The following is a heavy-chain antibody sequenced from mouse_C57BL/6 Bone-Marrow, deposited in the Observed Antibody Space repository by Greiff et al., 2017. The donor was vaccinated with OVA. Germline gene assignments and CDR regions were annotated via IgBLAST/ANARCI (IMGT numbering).Heavy chain of an antibody. Sequence: LVESGAELVRPGASVKLSCTASGFNIKDDYMHWVKQRPEQGLEWIGWIDPENGDTEYASKFQGKATITADTSSNTAYLQLSSLTSEDTAVYYCTKGVSLDYWGQGTTLTVSS. CDR3: TKGVSLDY. CDR1: GFNIKDDY. CDR2: IDPENGDT. J-gene: IGHJ2*01. V-gene: IGHV14-4*01.